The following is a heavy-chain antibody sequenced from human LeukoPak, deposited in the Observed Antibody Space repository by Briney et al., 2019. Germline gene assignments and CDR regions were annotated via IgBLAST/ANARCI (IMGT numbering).Heavy chain of an antibody. CDR3: ARAGYCSSTSCYEGVLFDY. V-gene: IGHV3-11*01. J-gene: IGHJ4*02. D-gene: IGHD2-2*03. Sequence: GSTIYYADSVKGRFTISRDNAKNSLYLQMNSLRAEDTAVYYCARAGYCSSTSCYEGVLFDYWGQGTLVTVSS. CDR2: GSTI.